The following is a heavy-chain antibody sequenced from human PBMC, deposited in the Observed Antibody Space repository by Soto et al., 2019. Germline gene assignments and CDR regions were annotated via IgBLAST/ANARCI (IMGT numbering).Heavy chain of an antibody. J-gene: IGHJ5*02. CDR1: GGSISSYY. CDR2: IYYSGST. Sequence: SETLCLTCTVSGGSISSYYWSWIRQPPGKGLEWIGYIYYSGSTNYNPSLKSRVTISVDTSKNQFSLKLSSVTAADTAVYYCARVPITIFGVVIRPVGWFDPWGQGTLVTVSS. CDR3: ARVPITIFGVVIRPVGWFDP. D-gene: IGHD3-3*01. V-gene: IGHV4-59*01.